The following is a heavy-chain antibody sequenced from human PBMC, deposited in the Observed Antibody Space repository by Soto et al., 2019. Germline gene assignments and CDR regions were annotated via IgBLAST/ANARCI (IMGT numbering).Heavy chain of an antibody. CDR1: GFLFINAW. J-gene: IGHJ5*02. Sequence: EVQVAESGGGLVQPGKSLRLSCAASGFLFINAWMNWVRQAPGKGLEWVGRIKSETGGGTTDYAAPVKGRFTIARDDSKNMLYLQMNSLKTEDTAVYYCTTTYTGGSFYTWGQGTLVTVSS. D-gene: IGHD1-26*01. CDR3: TTTYTGGSFYT. CDR2: IKSETGGGTT. V-gene: IGHV3-15*07.